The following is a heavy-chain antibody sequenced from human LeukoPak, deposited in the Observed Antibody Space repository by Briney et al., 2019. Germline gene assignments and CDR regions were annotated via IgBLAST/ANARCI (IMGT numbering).Heavy chain of an antibody. CDR3: ARDHSERRFFGY. D-gene: IGHD3-3*01. J-gene: IGHJ4*02. CDR2: ISSSSSYI. Sequence: PGGSLRLSCAASGFTFSSYSMNWVRQAPGKGLEWVSSISSSSSYIYYAASVKGRFTISRDNAKNSLYLQMNSLRAEDTAVYYGARDHSERRFFGYWGQGTLVTVSS. CDR1: GFTFSSYS. V-gene: IGHV3-21*01.